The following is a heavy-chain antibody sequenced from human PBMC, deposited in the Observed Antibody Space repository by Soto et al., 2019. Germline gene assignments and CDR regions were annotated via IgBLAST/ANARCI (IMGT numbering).Heavy chain of an antibody. J-gene: IGHJ5*02. D-gene: IGHD3-10*01. CDR1: GYTFTSYD. CDR3: GRGLGLWFGELKTNWFDP. V-gene: IGHV1-8*01. CDR2: MNPNSGNT. Sequence: ASVKVSCKASGYTFTSYDINWVRQATGQGLEWMGWMNPNSGNTGYAQKFQGRVTMTRNTSISTAYMELSSLRSEDTAVYYCGRGLGLWFGELKTNWFDPWGQGTLVTVSS.